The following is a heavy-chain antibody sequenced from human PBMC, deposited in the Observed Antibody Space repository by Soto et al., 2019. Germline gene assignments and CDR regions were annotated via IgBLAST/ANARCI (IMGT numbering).Heavy chain of an antibody. V-gene: IGHV3-23*01. Sequence: EVQLLESGGGLVQPGESLRLSCAASGFTFSSYAMSWVRQAPGKGLERVSVISGSDDSTYYADSVKGRFTSSRDNSKNTLYLQMNSLRAEDTAVYYCAKRSSSSTFDYWGQGTLVTVSS. CDR2: ISGSDDST. D-gene: IGHD6-6*01. CDR3: AKRSSSSTFDY. CDR1: GFTFSSYA. J-gene: IGHJ4*02.